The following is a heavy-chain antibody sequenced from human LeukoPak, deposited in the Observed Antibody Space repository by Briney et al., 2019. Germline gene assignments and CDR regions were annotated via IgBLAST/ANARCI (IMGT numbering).Heavy chain of an antibody. D-gene: IGHD6-19*01. CDR3: TRGGWGAFDI. CDR2: ITVSGGST. V-gene: IGHV3-23*01. Sequence: GGPLRLSCAASGFTFSNYAMSWVRQAPGKGLEWVSTITVSGGSTYYADSVKGRFTISRDNSNNTLYLQMNSLRAEDTALYYCTRGGWGAFDIWGQGTMVTVSS. J-gene: IGHJ3*02. CDR1: GFTFSNYA.